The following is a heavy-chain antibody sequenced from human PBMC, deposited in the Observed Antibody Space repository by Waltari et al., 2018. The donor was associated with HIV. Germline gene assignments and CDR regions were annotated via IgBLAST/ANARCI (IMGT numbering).Heavy chain of an antibody. CDR2: ILPILGTA. CDR1: GGTFSTSA. D-gene: IGHD3-22*01. J-gene: IGHJ4*02. CDR3: TRAQYYDSSGPYFFDY. Sequence: QVQLVQSGAEVRKPGSSVKVSCKASGGTFSTSAITWVRQAPGQGLEWMGGILPILGTANYAQKFQGRVTITADESTGTLHMELSSLTSEDTAVYYCTRAQYYDSSGPYFFDYWGQGTLVTVSS. V-gene: IGHV1-69*11.